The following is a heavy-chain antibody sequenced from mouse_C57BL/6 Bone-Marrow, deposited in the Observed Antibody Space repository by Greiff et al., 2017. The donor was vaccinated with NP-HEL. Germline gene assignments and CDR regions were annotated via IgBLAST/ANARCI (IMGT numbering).Heavy chain of an antibody. Sequence: VQLQQPGAELVKPGASVKLSCKASGYTFTSYWMHWVKQRPGQGLAWIGMLHPNSGSTNYNEKFKSKATLTVDKSSSTAYMQLSSLTSEDSAVYYCARRDYGSSYVPWYFDVWGTGTTVTVSS. D-gene: IGHD1-1*01. CDR2: LHPNSGST. CDR1: GYTFTSYW. V-gene: IGHV1-64*01. J-gene: IGHJ1*03. CDR3: ARRDYGSSYVPWYFDV.